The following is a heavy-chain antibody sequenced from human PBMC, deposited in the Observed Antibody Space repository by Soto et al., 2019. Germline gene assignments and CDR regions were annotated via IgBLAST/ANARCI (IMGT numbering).Heavy chain of an antibody. CDR1: GFAFSTYA. V-gene: IGHV3-23*01. D-gene: IGHD6-13*01. Sequence: GGSLRLSCAASGFAFSTYAMTWVRQAPGKGLEWVSVISGSGGSSYYADSVKGRFTISRDNSKNTLFLQMNGLRAEDTAVYYCAKVTKRAAAGRYEYYKYGMDVWGQGTTVTAP. CDR3: AKVTKRAAAGRYEYYKYGMDV. J-gene: IGHJ6*02. CDR2: ISGSGGSS.